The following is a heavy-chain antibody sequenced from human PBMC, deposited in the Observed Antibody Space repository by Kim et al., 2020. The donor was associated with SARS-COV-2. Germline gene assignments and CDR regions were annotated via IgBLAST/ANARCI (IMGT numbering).Heavy chain of an antibody. J-gene: IGHJ5*02. D-gene: IGHD3-22*01. V-gene: IGHV4-59*08. Sequence: PSLKSRVTISVETSKNRFSLKLSSVTAADTAVYYCARLFHYYDSSGRFDPWGQGTLVTVSS. CDR3: ARLFHYYDSSGRFDP.